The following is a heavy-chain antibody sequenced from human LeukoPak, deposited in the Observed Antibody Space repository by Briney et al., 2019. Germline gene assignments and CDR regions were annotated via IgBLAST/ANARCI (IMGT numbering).Heavy chain of an antibody. Sequence: GESLKISCKGSAYYFASYWISWVRQMPGKGLEWMGRIDPSDSYTNYSPPFQGHVTISADKSINTAYLQWSSLKASDTAMYYCARHSGGYDLDYWGQGTLVTVSS. D-gene: IGHD5-12*01. J-gene: IGHJ4*02. CDR3: ARHSGGYDLDY. CDR2: IDPSDSYT. CDR1: AYYFASYW. V-gene: IGHV5-10-1*01.